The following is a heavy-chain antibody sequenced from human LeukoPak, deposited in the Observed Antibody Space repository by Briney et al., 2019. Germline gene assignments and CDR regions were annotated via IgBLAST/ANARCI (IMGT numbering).Heavy chain of an antibody. CDR2: IKSKTDGGTT. J-gene: IGHJ4*02. CDR3: TAHFTHKNS. CDR1: GFTFSSYG. Sequence: GGSLRLSCAASGFTFSSYGMSWVRQAPGKVLEWVGRIKSKTDGGTTDYAAPVKGRFTISRGDSKNTLYLQMNSLKTEDTAVYYCTAHFTHKNSWGQGTLVTVSS. V-gene: IGHV3-15*01. D-gene: IGHD2-15*01.